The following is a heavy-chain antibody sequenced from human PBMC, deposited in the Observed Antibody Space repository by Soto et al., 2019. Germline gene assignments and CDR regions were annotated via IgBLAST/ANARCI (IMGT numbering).Heavy chain of an antibody. CDR3: ASLTYYYDSSGYYSAPNDY. J-gene: IGHJ4*02. CDR1: GGSISSGGYY. V-gene: IGHV4-31*03. CDR2: IYYSGST. Sequence: PSETLSLTCTVSGGSISSGGYYWSWIRQHPGKGLEWIGYIYYSGSTYYNPSLKSRVTISVDTSKNQLSLKLSSVTAADTAVYYCASLTYYYDSSGYYSAPNDYWGQGTLVTVSS. D-gene: IGHD3-22*01.